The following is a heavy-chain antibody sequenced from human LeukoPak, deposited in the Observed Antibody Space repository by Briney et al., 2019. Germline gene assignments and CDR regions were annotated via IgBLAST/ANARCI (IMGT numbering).Heavy chain of an antibody. J-gene: IGHJ6*02. Sequence: ASVKVSCKASGYTFTGYYKHWVRQAPGQGLEWMGWINPNSGGTNYAQKFQGRVTMTRDTSISTAYMELSRLRSDDTAVYYCASWVAAASYGMDVWGQGTTVTVSS. V-gene: IGHV1-2*02. D-gene: IGHD6-13*01. CDR3: ASWVAAASYGMDV. CDR1: GYTFTGYY. CDR2: INPNSGGT.